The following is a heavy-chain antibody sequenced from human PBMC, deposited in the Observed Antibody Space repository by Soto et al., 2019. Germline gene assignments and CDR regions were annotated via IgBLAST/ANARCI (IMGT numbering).Heavy chain of an antibody. CDR1: GFSLSTSGLG. Sequence: SGPTLVNPTQTLTLTCTFSGFSLSTSGLGVGWIRQPPGKALEWLALIYWDDDKRYSPSLKSRLTITKDTSKNQVVLTMTNMDPVDTATYYCARHGRGVGARPLDYWGQGTLVTVSS. V-gene: IGHV2-5*02. J-gene: IGHJ4*02. CDR3: ARHGRGVGARPLDY. D-gene: IGHD1-26*01. CDR2: IYWDDDK.